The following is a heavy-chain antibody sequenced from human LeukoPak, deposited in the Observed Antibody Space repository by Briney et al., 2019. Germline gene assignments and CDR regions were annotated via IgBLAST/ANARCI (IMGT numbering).Heavy chain of an antibody. V-gene: IGHV4-59*01. D-gene: IGHD5-18*01. CDR3: ARDNRAMGRIDY. CDR1: GGSISSYY. Sequence: PSATVSLTCTVSGGSISSYYWSWIRQPPGKGLEWIGYIYHNSSGNYNPSLNSRVTISVDTSKNLFSLKLSSVSAADTAVYYCARDNRAMGRIDYWGQGTLVT. J-gene: IGHJ4*02. CDR2: IYHNSSG.